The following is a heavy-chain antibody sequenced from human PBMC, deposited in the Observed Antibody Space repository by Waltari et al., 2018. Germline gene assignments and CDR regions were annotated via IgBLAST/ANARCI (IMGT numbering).Heavy chain of an antibody. V-gene: IGHV4-34*01. CDR3: ARGGVPDAYGDGSDYRNWFDP. CDR2: INQPGVP. D-gene: IGHD4-17*01. J-gene: IGHJ5*02. Sequence: QVQLKEWGAGTLKPSETLSLPCAVYGGSFSGSHWTWIRQSPGKGLEWLGEINQPGVPNYRPSPRGRITIVKATSKNQFSLRLSAVTAADSAVYYCARGGVPDAYGDGSDYRNWFDPWGQGTPVTVSS. CDR1: GGSFSGSH.